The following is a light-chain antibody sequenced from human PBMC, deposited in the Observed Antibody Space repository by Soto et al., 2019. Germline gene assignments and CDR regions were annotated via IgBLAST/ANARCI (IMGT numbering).Light chain of an antibody. V-gene: IGKV1-5*01. CDR1: QNIRSR. CDR2: DAS. CDR3: QHYHSYWT. Sequence: DFQMTQSPSTLSASVGDRVTITCRASQNIRSRLAWFQQKPGKAPKLLIYDASSVESGVPQRFSGSGSGTEFTLTISSLQTDAFSTYYCQHYHSYWTFGQGTKVE. J-gene: IGKJ1*01.